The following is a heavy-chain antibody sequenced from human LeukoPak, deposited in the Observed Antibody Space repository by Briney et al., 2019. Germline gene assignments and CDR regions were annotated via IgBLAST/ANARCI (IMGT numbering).Heavy chain of an antibody. J-gene: IGHJ3*02. CDR3: ATSPYFDI. Sequence: GGSLRLSCAASGFTFSSYGMSWVRQAPGKGLEWVSVIYSGGSTYYADSVKGRFTISRDNSKNTLYLQMNSLRAEDTAVYYCATSPYFDIWGQGTMVTVSS. CDR1: GFTFSSYG. CDR2: IYSGGST. V-gene: IGHV3-66*01.